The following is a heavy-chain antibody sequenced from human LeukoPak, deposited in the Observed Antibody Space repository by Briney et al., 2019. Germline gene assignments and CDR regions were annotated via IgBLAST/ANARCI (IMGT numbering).Heavy chain of an antibody. J-gene: IGHJ6*03. V-gene: IGHV3-48*01. CDR3: AREFRDFWSGYPNYYYYYMDV. CDR1: GFTFSSYS. CDR2: ISSSGSTI. D-gene: IGHD3-3*01. Sequence: GGSLRLSCAASGFTFSSYSMNWVRQAPGKGLEWVSYISSSGSTIYYADSVKGRFTISRDNAKNSLYLQMNSLRAEDTAVYYCAREFRDFWSGYPNYYYYYMDVWGKGTTVTVSS.